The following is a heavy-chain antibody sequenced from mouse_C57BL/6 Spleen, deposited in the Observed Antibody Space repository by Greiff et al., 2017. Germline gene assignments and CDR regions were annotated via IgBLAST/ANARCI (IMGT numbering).Heavy chain of an antibody. CDR2: ISYDGSN. Sequence: EVHLVESGPGLVKPSQSLSLTCSVTGYSITSGYYWNWIRQFPGNKLEWMGYISYDGSNNYNPSLKNRISITRDTSKNQFFLKLNSVTTEDTATYYCARDSGTGELDYWGQGTTLTVSS. CDR1: GYSITSGYY. CDR3: ARDSGTGELDY. J-gene: IGHJ2*01. D-gene: IGHD4-1*01. V-gene: IGHV3-6*01.